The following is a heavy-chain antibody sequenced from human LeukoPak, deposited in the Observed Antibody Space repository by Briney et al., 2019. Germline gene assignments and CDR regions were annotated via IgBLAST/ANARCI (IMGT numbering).Heavy chain of an antibody. Sequence: SETLSLTRSVSGVPLSSYFWSWIRPPPGKGLEWIGYIYDSGNNNQNPSLKSRVTITVDTPKNQFPLKLVSVTAADTAVYYCARHGTRLGYGMDVWGQGTTVSVS. V-gene: IGHV4-59*08. CDR2: IYDSGNN. D-gene: IGHD1-26*01. CDR3: ARHGTRLGYGMDV. CDR1: GVPLSSYF. J-gene: IGHJ6*02.